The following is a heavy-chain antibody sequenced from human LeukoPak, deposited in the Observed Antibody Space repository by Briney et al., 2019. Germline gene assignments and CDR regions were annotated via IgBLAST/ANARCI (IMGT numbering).Heavy chain of an antibody. CDR3: ARDIGHTNSSY. D-gene: IGHD4-23*01. Sequence: SETLSLTCTVSGDSSSNSLYYWGWIRQPPGKGLEWTGSIDYSGSTYYNPSLKSRATISVDTSKNQFSLKLSSVTAADTAVYYCARDIGHTNSSYWGQGTLVTVSS. CDR2: IDYSGST. CDR1: GDSSSNSLYY. J-gene: IGHJ4*02. V-gene: IGHV4-39*07.